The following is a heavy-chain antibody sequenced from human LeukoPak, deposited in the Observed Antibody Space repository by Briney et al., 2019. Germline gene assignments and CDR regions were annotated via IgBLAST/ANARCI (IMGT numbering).Heavy chain of an antibody. Sequence: ASVKVSCKASGYTLTRYFIHWVRQAPGQGLEWMGIINPNGGSTSYPQKFQGRVTMTRDTSTNTVYMELSSLKSEDTAVYYCARDTSSSWVEYFQHWGQGTLVTVSS. J-gene: IGHJ1*01. CDR1: GYTLTRYF. CDR2: INPNGGST. V-gene: IGHV1-46*01. D-gene: IGHD6-13*01. CDR3: ARDTSSSWVEYFQH.